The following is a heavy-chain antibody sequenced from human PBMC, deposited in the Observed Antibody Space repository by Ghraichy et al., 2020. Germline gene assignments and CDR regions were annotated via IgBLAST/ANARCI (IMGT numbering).Heavy chain of an antibody. CDR2: IWYDGSNK. D-gene: IGHD6-6*01. J-gene: IGHJ6*02. CDR1: GFTFSSYG. Sequence: GGSLRLSCAASGFTFSSYGMHWVRQAPGKGLEWVAVIWYDGSNKYYADSVKGRFTISRDNSKNTLYLQMNSLRAEDTAVYYWARALSVAGDYYYYYGMDVWGQGTTVTVSS. CDR3: ARALSVAGDYYYYYGMDV. V-gene: IGHV3-33*01.